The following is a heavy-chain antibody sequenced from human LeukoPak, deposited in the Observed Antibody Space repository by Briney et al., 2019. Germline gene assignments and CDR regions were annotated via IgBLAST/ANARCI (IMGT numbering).Heavy chain of an antibody. CDR3: ASSNYDFWSGHFDY. CDR1: GGSFSGYY. V-gene: IGHV4-34*01. J-gene: IGHJ4*02. Sequence: SETLSLTCAVYGGSFSGYYWSWIRQPPGKGLEWIGEINHSGSTYYNPSLKSRVTISVDRSKNQFSLKLSSVTAADTAVYYCASSNYDFWSGHFDYWGQGTLVTVSS. D-gene: IGHD3-3*01. CDR2: INHSGST.